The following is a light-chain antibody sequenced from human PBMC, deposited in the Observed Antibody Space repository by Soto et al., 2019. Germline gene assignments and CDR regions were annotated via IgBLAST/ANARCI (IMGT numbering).Light chain of an antibody. CDR2: GAS. J-gene: IGKJ3*01. CDR3: QQYGSSPFT. Sequence: ETVLTQSPGTLSLSPGERATLSCRASQSVSSSYLAWYQQKPGQAPRLLIYGASSWAAGIPDRFSGSGSGTDFTLTISRLEPEDFAVYYCQQYGSSPFTFGPGTKVDIK. CDR1: QSVSSSY. V-gene: IGKV3-20*01.